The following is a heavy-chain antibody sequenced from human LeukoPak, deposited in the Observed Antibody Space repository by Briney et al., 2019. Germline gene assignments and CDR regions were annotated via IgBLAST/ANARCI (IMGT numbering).Heavy chain of an antibody. Sequence: GGSLRLSCAASGFTFSTYEMNWVRQAPGKGLEWVSSINNSGNTIYYADSVKGRFTISRDNSKNSLYLQMNSLRAEDTAVYYCASGAQSDYWGQGTLVTVSS. CDR2: INNSGNTI. V-gene: IGHV3-48*03. CDR1: GFTFSTYE. CDR3: ASGAQSDY. J-gene: IGHJ4*02. D-gene: IGHD1-26*01.